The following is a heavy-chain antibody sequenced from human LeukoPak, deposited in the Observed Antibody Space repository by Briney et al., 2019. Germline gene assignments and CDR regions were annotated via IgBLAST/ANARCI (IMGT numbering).Heavy chain of an antibody. D-gene: IGHD6-19*01. CDR2: INPNSGGT. V-gene: IGHV1-2*02. Sequence: ASVKVSCKASGYTFTGYYMHLVRQAPGQGLEWMGWINPNSGGTNYAQKFQGRVTMTRDTSISTAYMELSRPRSDDTAVYYYARDRGPSGWDLDYWGQGTLVTVSS. CDR3: ARDRGPSGWDLDY. CDR1: GYTFTGYY. J-gene: IGHJ4*02.